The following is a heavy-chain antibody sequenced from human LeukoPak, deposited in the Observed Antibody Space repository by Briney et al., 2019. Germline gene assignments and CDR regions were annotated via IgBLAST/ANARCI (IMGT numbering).Heavy chain of an antibody. CDR2: LDSSGST. CDR3: SRSHDYGGRYFYYYMDV. J-gene: IGHJ6*03. V-gene: IGHV4-39*01. D-gene: IGHD4-23*01. Sequence: KPSETLSLTCTVSGGSISSRSDYWGWIRQTPGKGLEWIMNLDSSGSTYYNPSLKSRVTISVGTSKNQFSLNLRSVTAADTAIYFCSRSHDYGGRYFYYYMDVWGKGTTVTVSS. CDR1: GGSISSRSDY.